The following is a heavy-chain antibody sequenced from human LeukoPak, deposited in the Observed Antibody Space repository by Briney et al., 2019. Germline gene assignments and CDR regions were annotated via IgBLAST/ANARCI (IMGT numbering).Heavy chain of an antibody. CDR2: ISGSDDST. CDR3: AKSRSGGGSCYNY. D-gene: IGHD2-15*01. Sequence: GGSLRLSCAGSGFIFSNYAMSWVRQAPGKGLEWVSTISGSDDSTYYADSVRGRFTISRDNSKNTLYLQMNSLRAEDTAVYYCAKSRSGGGSCYNYWGQGTLVTVSS. CDR1: GFIFSNYA. J-gene: IGHJ4*02. V-gene: IGHV3-23*01.